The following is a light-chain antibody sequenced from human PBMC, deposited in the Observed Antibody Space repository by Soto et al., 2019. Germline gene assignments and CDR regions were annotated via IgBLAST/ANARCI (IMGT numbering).Light chain of an antibody. J-gene: IGKJ1*01. V-gene: IGKV1-6*01. CDR1: QGIRRD. Sequence: AIQMTQSPSSLSASVGDTVTITCRASQGIRRDLSWYQQKPGKAPNLLIYSASELQNGVPSRFRSSGSGTDFTLTISGLQPEDFVTYYCLHDYNFPRTFGQGTKVEI. CDR2: SAS. CDR3: LHDYNFPRT.